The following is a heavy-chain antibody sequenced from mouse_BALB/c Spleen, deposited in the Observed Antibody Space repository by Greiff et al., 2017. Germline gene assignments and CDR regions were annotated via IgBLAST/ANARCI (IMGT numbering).Heavy chain of an antibody. CDR1: GYTFTDYW. J-gene: IGHJ1*01. CDR3: ARGSSYWYFDV. V-gene: IGHV1-69*01. Sequence: VQLQQPGAELVMPGASVKMSCKASGYTFTDYWMHWVKQRPGQGLEWIGAIDTSDSYTSYNQKFKGKATLTVDESSSTAYMQLSSLTSEDSAVYYCARGSSYWYFDVWGAGTTVTVSS. CDR2: IDTSDSYT. D-gene: IGHD1-1*01.